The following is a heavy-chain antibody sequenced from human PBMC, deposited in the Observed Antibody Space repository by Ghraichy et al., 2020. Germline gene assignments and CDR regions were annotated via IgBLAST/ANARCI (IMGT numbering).Heavy chain of an antibody. V-gene: IGHV1-2*02. CDR3: ARFPREVLGALEFDP. J-gene: IGHJ5*02. D-gene: IGHD2-8*02. CDR2: INPNSGGT. CDR1: GYTFTGYY. Sequence: ASVKVSCKASGYTFTGYYMHWVRQAPGQGLEWMGWINPNSGGTNYAQKFQGRVTMTRDTSISTAYMELSRLRSDDTAVYYCARFPREVLGALEFDPWGQGTLVTVPS.